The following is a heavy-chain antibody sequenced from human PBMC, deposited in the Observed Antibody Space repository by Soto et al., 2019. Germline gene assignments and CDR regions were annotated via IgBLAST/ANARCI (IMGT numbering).Heavy chain of an antibody. D-gene: IGHD6-6*01. CDR2: IYYSGTT. J-gene: IGHJ4*02. CDR3: ASYFKLYISSPGPLEY. Sequence: QVQLQESGPGLVQPSQTLSLTCTVSGDSISSGDYYWSWVRQSPGKGLEWIGCIYYSGTTYYNPSLETPLTMSLDTSKNQFSLSLSSVTAADTSMYFCASYFKLYISSPGPLEYWGQGTLVTVSS. V-gene: IGHV4-30-4*01. CDR1: GDSISSGDYY.